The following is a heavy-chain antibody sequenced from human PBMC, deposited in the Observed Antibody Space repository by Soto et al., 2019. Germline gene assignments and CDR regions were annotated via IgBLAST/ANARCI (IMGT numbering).Heavy chain of an antibody. CDR2: ISPNGVST. CDR1: GFTFNNYA. D-gene: IGHD2-8*01. J-gene: IGHJ3*01. CDR3: AKVRLTDYLRYAPHL. V-gene: IGHV3-23*01. Sequence: EVQLLESGGGLVQPGGSLRLACAASGFTFNNYAMNWVRQAPGRGLEWVSIISPNGVSTYYADSVKGRFTISRDNSQNTVFLQMNSLRAEDTAIYFCAKVRLTDYLRYAPHLWGQGTLVTVSS.